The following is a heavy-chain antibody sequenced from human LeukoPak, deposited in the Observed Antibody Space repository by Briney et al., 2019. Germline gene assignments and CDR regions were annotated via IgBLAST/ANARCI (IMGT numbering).Heavy chain of an antibody. CDR3: ARVLWFGELSRFDP. CDR2: IFTTGST. CDR1: GGSISTYY. V-gene: IGHV4-4*07. Sequence: SETLSLTCTVSGGSISTYYWSWIRQPAGKGLEWIGRIFTTGSTNYNPSLKSRVTISVDKSKNQFSLKLNFVTAADTAVYYCARVLWFGELSRFDPWGPGTLVTVSS. J-gene: IGHJ5*02. D-gene: IGHD3-10*01.